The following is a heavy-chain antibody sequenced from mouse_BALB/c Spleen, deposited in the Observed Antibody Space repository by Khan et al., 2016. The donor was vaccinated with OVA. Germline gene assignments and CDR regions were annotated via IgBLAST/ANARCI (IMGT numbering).Heavy chain of an antibody. Sequence: QIQLVQFGPELKKPGETVKISCKASGYTFTDYSMHWVKQAPGKGLKWMGWINTETGEPTYADDFKGRFAFSLETSASTAYLQINNLKNEDTATYFCARNFLYYYGSSPFAYWGQGTLVTVSA. CDR3: ARNFLYYYGSSPFAY. D-gene: IGHD1-1*01. V-gene: IGHV9-2-1*01. CDR1: GYTFTDYS. J-gene: IGHJ3*01. CDR2: INTETGEP.